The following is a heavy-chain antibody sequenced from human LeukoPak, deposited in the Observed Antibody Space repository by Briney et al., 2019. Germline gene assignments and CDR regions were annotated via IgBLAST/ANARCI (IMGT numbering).Heavy chain of an antibody. CDR2: INPKSGGT. CDR3: ARERIAAAGSIDVFDI. CDR1: GYTFSDYY. J-gene: IGHJ3*02. D-gene: IGHD6-13*01. V-gene: IGHV1-2*05. Sequence: ASVKVSCKASGYTFSDYYMHWVRQAPGQGLEWMGRINPKSGGTSYAQKFQGRVTMTRDTSISTAYMELSRLTSDDTVVYYCARERIAAAGSIDVFDIWGQGTMVTVSS.